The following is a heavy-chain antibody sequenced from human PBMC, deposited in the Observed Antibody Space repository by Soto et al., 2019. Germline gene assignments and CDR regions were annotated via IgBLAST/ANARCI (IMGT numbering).Heavy chain of an antibody. CDR1: SGSFSGYY. D-gene: IGHD5-18*01. CDR2: INHSGST. Sequence: QVQLQQWGAGLLKPSETLSLTCAVYSGSFSGYYWSWIRQPPGKGLEWIGEINHSGSTNYNPSLKSRVTISVDTSKNQFSLKLSSVTAADTAVYYCARGLRGYSYGYTYWGQRTLVTVSS. J-gene: IGHJ4*02. V-gene: IGHV4-34*01. CDR3: ARGLRGYSYGYTY.